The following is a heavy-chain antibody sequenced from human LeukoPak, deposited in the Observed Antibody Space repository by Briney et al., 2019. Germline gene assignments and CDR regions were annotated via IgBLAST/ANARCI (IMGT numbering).Heavy chain of an antibody. D-gene: IGHD1-26*01. V-gene: IGHV4-31*03. CDR3: ARDYVRATTSYYYYGMDV. CDR2: IYYSGST. CDR1: GGSISRGGYY. Sequence: SQTLSLTCTVSGGSISRGGYYWSWIRQHPGKGLEWIGYIYYSGSTYYNPSLKSRVTISVDTSKNQFSLKLSSVTAADTAVYYCARDYVRATTSYYYYGMDVWGQGTTVTVSS. J-gene: IGHJ6*02.